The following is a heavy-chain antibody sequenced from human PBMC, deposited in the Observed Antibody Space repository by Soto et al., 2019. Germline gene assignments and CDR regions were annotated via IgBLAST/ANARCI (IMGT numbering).Heavy chain of an antibody. J-gene: IGHJ4*02. CDR1: GFSLSTSGLG. Sequence: QITLKESGPTLVKPTQTLTLTCTFSGFSLSTSGLGVSWIRQPPGKALEWLALVYWDGDKRYSPSLKTRLTITKNTSKNQALPTITNMDPVCTATYYCPHIATTATTIWGQGTLVTVSS. CDR2: VYWDGDK. D-gene: IGHD4-17*01. V-gene: IGHV2-5*02. CDR3: PHIATTATTI.